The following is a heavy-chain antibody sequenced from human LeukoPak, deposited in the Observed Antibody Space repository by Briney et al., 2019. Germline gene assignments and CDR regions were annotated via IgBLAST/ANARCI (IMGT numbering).Heavy chain of an antibody. CDR2: FDPEDGET. CDR1: GYTLTELS. D-gene: IGHD3-10*01. J-gene: IGHJ5*02. V-gene: IGHV1-24*01. Sequence: ASVKVSCKVSGYTLTELSMHWVRQAPGKGLEWMGGFDPEDGETIYAQKFQGRVTMTEDTSTDTAYMELSSLRSEDTAVYYCATDWASKRRYYYGSGSSQPPNWFDPWGQGTLVTVSS. CDR3: ATDWASKRRYYYGSGSSQPPNWFDP.